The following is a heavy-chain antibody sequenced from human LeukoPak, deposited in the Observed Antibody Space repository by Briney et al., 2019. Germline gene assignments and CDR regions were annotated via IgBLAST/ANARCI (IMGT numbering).Heavy chain of an antibody. V-gene: IGHV4-59*08. D-gene: IGHD3-22*01. CDR3: ARLSFYYDSSGPNWFDP. CDR2: IYYSGST. J-gene: IGHJ5*02. CDR1: GGSISSYY. Sequence: SETLSLTCTVSGGSISSYYWSWIRQPPGKGLEWIGYIYYSGSTNYNPSLKSRVTISVDTSKNQFSLKLSSVTAADTAVYYCARLSFYYDSSGPNWFDPWGQGTLVTVSS.